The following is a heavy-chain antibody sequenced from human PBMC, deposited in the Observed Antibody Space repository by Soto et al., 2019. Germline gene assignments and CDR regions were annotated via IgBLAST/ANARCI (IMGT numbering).Heavy chain of an antibody. CDR2: IYYSGST. V-gene: IGHV4-39*01. D-gene: IGHD4-17*01. Sequence: SETLSLTCTVSGGSIRSSSYYWGWIRQPPGKGLEWIGTIYYSGSTYYNPSLKSRVTISVDTSKNQFSLKLSSVTATDTAVYYCARHGNTVTTGYYYGMDVWGQGTTVTVSS. CDR3: ARHGNTVTTGYYYGMDV. J-gene: IGHJ6*02. CDR1: GGSIRSSSYY.